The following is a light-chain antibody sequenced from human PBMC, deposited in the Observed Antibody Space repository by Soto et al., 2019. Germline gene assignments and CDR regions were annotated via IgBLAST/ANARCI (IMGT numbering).Light chain of an antibody. J-gene: IGKJ1*01. V-gene: IGKV3-20*01. Sequence: IVLTQSPAILSVSPGERATLSCRASQSISRSLAWYQHKPGQAPRLLIYGASTRATGIPDRFSGSGSGTDFTLTISRLEPEDFAVYYCHQYGSSQTFGQGTKVDI. CDR2: GAS. CDR3: HQYGSSQT. CDR1: QSISRS.